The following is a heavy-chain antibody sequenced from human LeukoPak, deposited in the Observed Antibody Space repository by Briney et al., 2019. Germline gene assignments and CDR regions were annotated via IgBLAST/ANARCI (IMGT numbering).Heavy chain of an antibody. Sequence: SETLSLTCTVSGGSISGYYWSWIRQPPGKGLEWIGSIYYSGSTYYNPSLKSRVTISVDTSKNQFSLKLSSVAAADTAVYYCARASMVRGVIWEDGSYYFDYWGQGTLVTVSS. CDR1: GGSISGYY. CDR2: IYYSGST. V-gene: IGHV4-59*05. CDR3: ARASMVRGVIWEDGSYYFDY. J-gene: IGHJ4*02. D-gene: IGHD3-10*01.